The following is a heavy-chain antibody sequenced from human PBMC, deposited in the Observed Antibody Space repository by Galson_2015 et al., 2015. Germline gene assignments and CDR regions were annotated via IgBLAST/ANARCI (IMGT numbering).Heavy chain of an antibody. CDR3: ARDLTPSIADGGDY. CDR1: GGTFSSYA. D-gene: IGHD6-6*01. J-gene: IGHJ4*02. V-gene: IGHV1-69*13. Sequence: SVKVSCKASGGTFSSYAISWVRQAPGQGLEWMGGIIPIFGTANYAQKFQGRATITADESTSTAYMELSSLRSEDTAVYYCARDLTPSIADGGDYWGQGTLVTVSS. CDR2: IIPIFGTA.